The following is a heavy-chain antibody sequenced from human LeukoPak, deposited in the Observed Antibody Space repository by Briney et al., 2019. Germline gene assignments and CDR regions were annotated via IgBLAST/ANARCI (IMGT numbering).Heavy chain of an antibody. V-gene: IGHV1-8*01. CDR3: ARDQTAMVPFDY. J-gene: IGHJ4*02. Sequence: ASVKVSCKASGYTFTSYDINWVRQATGQGLEWMGWMNPNSGNTGCAQKFQGRVTMTRNTSISTAYMELSSLRSEDTAVYYCARDQTAMVPFDYWGQGTLVTVSS. CDR2: MNPNSGNT. D-gene: IGHD5-18*01. CDR1: GYTFTSYD.